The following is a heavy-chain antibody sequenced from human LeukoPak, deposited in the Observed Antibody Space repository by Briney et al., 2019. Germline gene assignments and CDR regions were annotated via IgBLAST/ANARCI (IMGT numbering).Heavy chain of an antibody. CDR2: ISYDGSNK. CDR1: GFTFSSYA. D-gene: IGHD3-9*01. J-gene: IGHJ4*02. V-gene: IGHV3-30-3*01. CDR3: ARDHYDILTGENFDY. Sequence: PGGSLRLSCAASGFTFSSYAMHWVRQAPGKGLEWVAVISYDGSNKYYADSVKGRFTISRDNSKNTLYLQINSLRAEDTAVYYCARDHYDILTGENFDYWGQGTLVTVSS.